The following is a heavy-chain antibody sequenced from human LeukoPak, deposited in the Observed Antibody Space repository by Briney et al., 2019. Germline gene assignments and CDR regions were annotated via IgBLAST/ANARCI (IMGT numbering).Heavy chain of an antibody. CDR2: IYYSGST. CDR3: ARVCGSTSCYTQNWYDP. D-gene: IGHD2-2*02. Sequence: PSETLSLTCTVSGGSISSHYWSWIRQPPGKGLDWIGYIYYSGSTNYNPSLKSRVTISVATSKNQFSLKLSSVTAADTAVYSCARVCGSTSCYTQNWYDPWGQGTLVTVSS. V-gene: IGHV4-59*11. CDR1: GGSISSHY. J-gene: IGHJ5*02.